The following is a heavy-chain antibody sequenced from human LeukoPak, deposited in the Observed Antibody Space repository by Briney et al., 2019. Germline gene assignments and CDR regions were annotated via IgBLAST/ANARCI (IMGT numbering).Heavy chain of an antibody. J-gene: IGHJ6*02. Sequence: GRSLRLPCAASGFTFSSYGMHWVRQAPGKGLEWVAVIWYDGSNKYYADSVKGRFTISRDNSKNTLYLQMNSLRAEDTAVYYCARERTVPAAIWGAKGYYYYGMDVWGQGTTVTVSS. CDR1: GFTFSSYG. CDR3: ARERTVPAAIWGAKGYYYYGMDV. V-gene: IGHV3-33*01. D-gene: IGHD2-2*02. CDR2: IWYDGSNK.